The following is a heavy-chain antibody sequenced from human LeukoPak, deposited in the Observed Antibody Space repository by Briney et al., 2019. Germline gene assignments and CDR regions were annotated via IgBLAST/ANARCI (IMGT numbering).Heavy chain of an antibody. D-gene: IGHD2-21*01. CDR1: RSTFKTYD. J-gene: IGHJ6*03. Sequence: ASVKVSCKASRSTFKTYDIHWVRQTRGQGLEWMAWMNPKTGTTGYATTFQGRISMTSNTSISTAYMELSSVRPEDTGIYYCARGLLGYYYYYMTSGAKGPRSPSP. CDR3: ARGLLGYYYYYMTS. V-gene: IGHV1-8*01. CDR2: MNPKTGTT.